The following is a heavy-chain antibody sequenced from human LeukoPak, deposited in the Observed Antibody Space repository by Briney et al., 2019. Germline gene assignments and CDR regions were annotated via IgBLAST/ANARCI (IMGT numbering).Heavy chain of an antibody. V-gene: IGHV1-18*04. CDR2: ISAYNGNT. Sequence: ASVKVSCKASGYTFTSHFMHWVRQAPGQGLEWMGWISAYNGNTDYAQNLQGRVTMTTDTSTSTVYMELRSPRSDDTAVYYCARVAQWISLTGPQKANWFDPWGQGTLVTVSS. CDR3: ARVAQWISLTGPQKANWFDP. J-gene: IGHJ5*02. CDR1: GYTFTSHF. D-gene: IGHD3-9*01.